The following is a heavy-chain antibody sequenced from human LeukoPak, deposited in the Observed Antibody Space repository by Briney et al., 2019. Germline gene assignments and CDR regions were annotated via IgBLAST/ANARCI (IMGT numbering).Heavy chain of an antibody. CDR1: GGSLSNAY. CDR3: ARGHYDFNA. J-gene: IGHJ5*02. V-gene: IGHV4-59*08. CDR2: MFSSGGDA. Sequence: NASGTLSLTCTVSGGSLSNAYWSWIRQPPGQGLEWIAYMFSSGGDANYHPFLKSRVTMSVDTFNNQFSLTLTSVTAADTAVYFCARGHYDFNAWGQGILVTVSS. D-gene: IGHD3-3*01.